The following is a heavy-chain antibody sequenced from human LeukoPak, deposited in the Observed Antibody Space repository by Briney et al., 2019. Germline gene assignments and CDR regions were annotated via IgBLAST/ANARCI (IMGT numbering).Heavy chain of an antibody. CDR2: IYHSGST. CDR1: GGSISSGGYS. J-gene: IGHJ4*02. V-gene: IGHV4-30-2*01. CDR3: ARGGGNGGIYFDY. D-gene: IGHD4-23*01. Sequence: SQTLSLTCAVSGGSISSGGYSWSWIRQPPGKGLEWIGYIYHSGSTYYNPSLKSRVTISVDRSKNQFSLNLSSVTAADTAIYYCARGGGNGGIYFDYWGQGTLVTVSS.